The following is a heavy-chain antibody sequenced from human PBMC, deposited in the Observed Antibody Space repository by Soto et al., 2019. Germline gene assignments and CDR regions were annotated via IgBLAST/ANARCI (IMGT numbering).Heavy chain of an antibody. Sequence: QVQLVQSGPEVKKPGASGRVSCKASGYTFNNFAINWVRQAPGQGLEWLGWISPYNGETEYAQKFQGRVSMTTDASTSTAYLEVRSLRSDETAVYYCAREQTRWLKDAVDIWGQGTMVIVSS. V-gene: IGHV1-18*01. CDR2: ISPYNGET. D-gene: IGHD5-12*01. CDR1: GYTFNNFA. J-gene: IGHJ3*02. CDR3: AREQTRWLKDAVDI.